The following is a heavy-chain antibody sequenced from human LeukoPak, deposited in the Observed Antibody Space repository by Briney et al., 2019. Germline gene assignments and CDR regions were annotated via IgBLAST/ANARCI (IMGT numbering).Heavy chain of an antibody. CDR3: ARGKVVAGTPGQNSWDY. J-gene: IGHJ4*02. CDR1: GGSISSYY. D-gene: IGHD6-19*01. V-gene: IGHV4-4*07. Sequence: SETLSLTCTVSGGSISSYYWNWIRQPAGKGLEWIGRIHTSGSTNYNPSLKSRVTMSVDTSRNQFSLKLSSVTAADTAVYYCARGKVVAGTPGQNSWDYWGQGTLVTVSS. CDR2: IHTSGST.